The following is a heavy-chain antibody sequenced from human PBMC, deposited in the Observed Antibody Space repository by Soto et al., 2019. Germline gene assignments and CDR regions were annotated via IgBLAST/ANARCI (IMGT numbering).Heavy chain of an antibody. J-gene: IGHJ4*02. V-gene: IGHV4-31*03. CDR1: GGSISSGGYY. D-gene: IGHD5-12*01. CDR3: ARRNSGYDRFFDY. CDR2: IYYSGST. Sequence: QVQLQESGPGLVKPSQTLSLTCTVSGGSISSGGYYWSWIRQHPGKGLEWIGYIYYSGSTYYNPSLKSRVTISVDTSNNQFSLKLSSVTAADTSVYYCARRNSGYDRFFDYWGQGTLVTVSS.